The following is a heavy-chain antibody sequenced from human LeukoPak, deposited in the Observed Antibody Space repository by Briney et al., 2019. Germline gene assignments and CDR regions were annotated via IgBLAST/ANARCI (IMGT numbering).Heavy chain of an antibody. CDR3: AGEAYGYSSGRLFGY. CDR2: INPNSGGT. J-gene: IGHJ4*02. D-gene: IGHD6-19*01. CDR1: GYTFTGYY. Sequence: ASVKVSCKASGYTFTGYYMHWVRQAPGQGLEWMGWINPNSGGTNYAQKFQGRVTMTRDTSISTAYMELSRLRSDDTAVYYCAGEAYGYSSGRLFGYWGQGTLVTVSS. V-gene: IGHV1-2*02.